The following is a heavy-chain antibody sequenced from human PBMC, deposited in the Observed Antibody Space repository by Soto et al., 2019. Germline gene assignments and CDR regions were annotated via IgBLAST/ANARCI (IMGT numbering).Heavy chain of an antibody. CDR3: ARDSCDYDYIWGSYRYKLWFEY. V-gene: IGHV1-18*01. J-gene: IGHJ4*02. Sequence: ASVKVSFKASGYTFTSYGIRWVRQAPGQGLEWMGWISAYNGNTNYAQKLQGRVTMTTDTSTSTAYMELRSLRSDDTAVYCCARDSCDYDYIWGSYRYKLWFEYWGQGTLVTVPS. CDR1: GYTFTSYG. CDR2: ISAYNGNT. D-gene: IGHD3-16*02.